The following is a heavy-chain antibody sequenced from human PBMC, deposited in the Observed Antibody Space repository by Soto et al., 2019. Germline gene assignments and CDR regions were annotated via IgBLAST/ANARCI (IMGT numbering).Heavy chain of an antibody. CDR3: ARGDDSSGSGWFDP. J-gene: IGHJ5*02. CDR2: IYYSGST. Sequence: SETLSLTCTVSGGSISSSSYYWGWIRQPPGKGLEWIGSIYYSGSTYYNPSLKSRVTISVDTSKNQFSLKLSSVTAADTAVYYCARGDDSSGSGWFDPWGQGTLVT. V-gene: IGHV4-39*01. D-gene: IGHD3-22*01. CDR1: GGSISSSSYY.